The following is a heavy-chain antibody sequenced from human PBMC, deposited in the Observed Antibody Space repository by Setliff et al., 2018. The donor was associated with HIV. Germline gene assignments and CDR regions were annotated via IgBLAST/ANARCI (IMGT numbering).Heavy chain of an antibody. CDR1: GYTFTSYD. CDR2: MNPNSGNT. CDR3: ARVQDSSGWYPADY. D-gene: IGHD6-19*01. V-gene: IGHV1-8*01. J-gene: IGHJ4*02. Sequence: ASVKVSCKASGYTFTSYDINWVRQATGQGLEWMGWMNPNSGNTGYAQKFQGRVTTTRNTSISTAYMELSSLRSEDTAVYYCARVQDSSGWYPADYWGQGTLVTVSS.